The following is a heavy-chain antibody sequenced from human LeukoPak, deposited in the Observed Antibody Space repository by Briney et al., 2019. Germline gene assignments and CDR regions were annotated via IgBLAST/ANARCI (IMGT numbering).Heavy chain of an antibody. CDR1: GDSVSTASNA. CDR3: ARVGSGYSYASYGMDV. CDR2: TYYNSKWYT. D-gene: IGHD5-18*01. V-gene: IGHV6-1*01. J-gene: IGHJ6*02. Sequence: SQTLSLTCAISGDSVSTASNAWYWIRQSPSRGLEWLGRTYYNSKWYTDYAVSVSGRTTINPDTSRNQFSLKLTSVTAADTAVYYCARVGSGYSYASYGMDVWGQGTTVTVSS.